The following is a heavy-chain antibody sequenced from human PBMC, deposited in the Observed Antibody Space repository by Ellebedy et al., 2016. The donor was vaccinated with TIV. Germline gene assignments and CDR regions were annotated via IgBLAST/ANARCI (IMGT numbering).Heavy chain of an antibody. V-gene: IGHV3-23*01. CDR2: ISGSGNNT. Sequence: PGGSLRLSCAASGFTFSRFAMTWVRQTPGKGLECVSAISGSGNNTYYADSVEGRFTIYRDNSKNTLFMQMNSLRAEDTAVYYCARHAVGEGATLEYWGQGTLVTDSS. CDR1: GFTFSRFA. D-gene: IGHD1-26*01. CDR3: ARHAVGEGATLEY. J-gene: IGHJ4*02.